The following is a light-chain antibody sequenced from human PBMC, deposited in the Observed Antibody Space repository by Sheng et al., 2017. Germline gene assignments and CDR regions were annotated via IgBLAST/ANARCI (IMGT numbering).Light chain of an antibody. CDR2: DAS. J-gene: IGKJ5*01. V-gene: IGKV3-11*01. Sequence: EIVLTQSPATLSLSPGERATLSCRASQSVDNYLAWYQQKPGQAPRLLIYDASKRATGISARFSGSGSGTDFTLTISRLEPEDFAVYYCQQYGTSSITFGQGTRLDIK. CDR1: QSVDNY. CDR3: QQYGTSSIT.